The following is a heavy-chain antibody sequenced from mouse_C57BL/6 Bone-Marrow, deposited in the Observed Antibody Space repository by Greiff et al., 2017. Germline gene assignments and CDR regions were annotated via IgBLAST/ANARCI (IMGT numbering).Heavy chain of an antibody. CDR2: INPNNGGT. D-gene: IGHD1-1*01. J-gene: IGHJ2*01. CDR3: ATIYYSLGY. Sequence: EVQLQQSGPELVKPGASVKISCKASGYTFTDYYMNWVKQSHGKSLEWIGDINPNNGGTSYNQKFKGKATLTVDKSSSTAYMERRSLTSEDSAVYYCATIYYSLGYWGQGTTLTVSS. CDR1: GYTFTDYY. V-gene: IGHV1-26*01.